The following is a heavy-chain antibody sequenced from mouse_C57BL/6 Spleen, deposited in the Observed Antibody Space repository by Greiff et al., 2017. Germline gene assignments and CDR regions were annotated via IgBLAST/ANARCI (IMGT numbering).Heavy chain of an antibody. Sequence: VQLQQSGPELVKPGASVKISCKASGYSFTGYYMNWVKQSPEKSLEWIGEINPSTGGTTYNQKFKAKATLTVDKSSSTAYMQLKSLTSEDSAVYYCARSDTGDYWGQGTTLTVSS. CDR2: INPSTGGT. D-gene: IGHD1-1*01. J-gene: IGHJ2*01. CDR3: ARSDTGDY. V-gene: IGHV1-42*01. CDR1: GYSFTGYY.